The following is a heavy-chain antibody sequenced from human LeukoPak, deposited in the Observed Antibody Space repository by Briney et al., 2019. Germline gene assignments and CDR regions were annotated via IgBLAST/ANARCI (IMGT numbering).Heavy chain of an antibody. V-gene: IGHV4-4*02. D-gene: IGHD3-10*01. Sequence: KPSETLSLTCAVSGGSISSSNWWSWVRQPPGKGLEWIGEIYHSGSTNYNPSLKSRVTISVDKSKNQFSLKLSSVTAADTAVYYCASYGSGSYRGAFDIWGQGTVVTVSS. J-gene: IGHJ3*02. CDR1: GGSISSSNW. CDR2: IYHSGST. CDR3: ASYGSGSYRGAFDI.